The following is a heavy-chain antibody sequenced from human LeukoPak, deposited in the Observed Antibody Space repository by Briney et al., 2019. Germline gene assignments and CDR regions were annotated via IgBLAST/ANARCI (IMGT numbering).Heavy chain of an antibody. J-gene: IGHJ4*02. CDR3: ASLVRDDYVWGSYRYLFGEAVFDY. Sequence: SETLSLTCTVSGGSISSSSYYWGWIRQPPGKGLEWIGSIYYSGSTYYNPSLKSRVTISVDTSKNQFSLKLSSVTAADTAVYYCASLVRDDYVWGSYRYLFGEAVFDYWGQGTLVTVSS. D-gene: IGHD3-16*02. CDR1: GGSISSSSYY. CDR2: IYYSGST. V-gene: IGHV4-39*01.